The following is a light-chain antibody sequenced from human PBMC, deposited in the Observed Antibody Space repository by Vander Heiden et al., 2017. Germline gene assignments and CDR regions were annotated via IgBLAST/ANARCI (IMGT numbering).Light chain of an antibody. Sequence: DIQMTQSPSSLSASVGDRVTITCRASQSISSYLNWYQQKPGKAPKLLIYAASSLQSGVPSRFSGSGSGTDFTLTISSLQPEDFATYYCLRSYSTPPTFRQGIKVGIK. CDR3: LRSYSTPPT. J-gene: IGKJ1*01. CDR2: AAS. CDR1: QSISSY. V-gene: IGKV1-39*01.